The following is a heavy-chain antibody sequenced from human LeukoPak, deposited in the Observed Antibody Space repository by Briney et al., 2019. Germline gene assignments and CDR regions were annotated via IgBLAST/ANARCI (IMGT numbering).Heavy chain of an antibody. CDR3: ASPRIGSSWYYFNY. CDR2: INPNSGGT. V-gene: IGHV1-2*02. J-gene: IGHJ4*02. Sequence: ASVKVSCKAAGYTFTGYYKHWVRQAPGQGLEWMGWINPNSGGTNYAQKFQGRVTMTRDTSISTAYMELSRLRSDDTAVYYCASPRIGSSWYYFNYWGQGTLVTVSS. D-gene: IGHD6-13*01. CDR1: GYTFTGYY.